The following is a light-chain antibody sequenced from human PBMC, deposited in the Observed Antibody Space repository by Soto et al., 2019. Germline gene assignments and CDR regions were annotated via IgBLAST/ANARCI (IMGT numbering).Light chain of an antibody. CDR2: GNT. CDR1: SSNIGAGYD. CDR3: QSYDSSLSGVV. V-gene: IGLV1-40*01. J-gene: IGLJ3*02. Sequence: QSVLTQPPSVSGAPGQRVTISCTGSSSNIGAGYDVHWYQELPGTAPKLLIYGNTNRPSGVPDRFSGSKSALSASLAITGLHAEDEADYYCQSYDSSLSGVVFGGGTKVTVL.